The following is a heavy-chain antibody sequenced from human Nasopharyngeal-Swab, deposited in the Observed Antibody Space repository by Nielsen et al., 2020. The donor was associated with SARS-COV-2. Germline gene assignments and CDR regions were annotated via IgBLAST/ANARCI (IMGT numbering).Heavy chain of an antibody. CDR2: IKSKTDGGTT. CDR1: GFTFSNAW. CDR3: TLDIVVVPAAQTDY. V-gene: IGHV3-15*01. J-gene: IGHJ4*02. D-gene: IGHD2-2*03. Sequence: GESLKISCAASGFTFSNAWMSWVRQAPGKGLEWAGRIKSKTDGGTTDYAAPVKGRFTISRDDSKNTLYLQMNSLKTEDTAVYYCTLDIVVVPAAQTDYWGQGTLVTVSS.